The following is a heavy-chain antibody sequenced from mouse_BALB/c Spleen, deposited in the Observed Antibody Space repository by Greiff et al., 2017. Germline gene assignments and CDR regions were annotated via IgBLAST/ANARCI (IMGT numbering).Heavy chain of an antibody. V-gene: IGHV5-17*02. Sequence: EVKLVESGGGLVQPGGSRKLSCAASGFTFSSFGMHWVRQAPEKGLEWVAYISSGSSTIYYADTVKGRFTISRDNPKNTLFLQMTSLRSEDTAMYYCARSGYYRYDWFAYWGQGTLVTVSA. CDR1: GFTFSSFG. J-gene: IGHJ3*01. CDR2: ISSGSSTI. D-gene: IGHD2-14*01. CDR3: ARSGYYRYDWFAY.